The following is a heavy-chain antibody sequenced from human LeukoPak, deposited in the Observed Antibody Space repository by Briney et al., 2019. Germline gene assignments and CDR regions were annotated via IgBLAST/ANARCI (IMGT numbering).Heavy chain of an antibody. CDR2: ISYDGSNK. J-gene: IGHJ6*03. CDR3: AKGGKWELFYYSDMDV. Sequence: GGSLRLSCAASGFTFSNAWMSWVRQAPGKGLEWVAVISYDGSNKYYADSVKGRCSISRDNSKNTLYLRMNSLRTEDTAVYYCAKGGKWELFYYSDMDVWGKGTTVTVSS. D-gene: IGHD1-26*01. V-gene: IGHV3-30*18. CDR1: GFTFSNAW.